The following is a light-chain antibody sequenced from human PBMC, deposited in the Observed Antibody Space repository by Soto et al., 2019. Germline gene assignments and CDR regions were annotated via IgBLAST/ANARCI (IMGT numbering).Light chain of an antibody. CDR1: SSNVGKNF. V-gene: IGLV1-51*01. CDR2: DNQ. Sequence: QAVVTQPPSVSAAPGQKVTISCSGSSSNVGKNFVSWYQHVPGKAPKLLIYDNQKRHSGIPDRFSASKSGTSATLDITGLHTGDEADYYCGTWDSSLTIVVIFGGGTKLTVL. J-gene: IGLJ2*01. CDR3: GTWDSSLTIVVI.